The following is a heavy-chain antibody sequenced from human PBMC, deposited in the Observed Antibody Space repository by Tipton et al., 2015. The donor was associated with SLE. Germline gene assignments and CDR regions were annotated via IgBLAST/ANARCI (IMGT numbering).Heavy chain of an antibody. CDR3: ARVWGYSSSWYGVDAFHI. CDR1: GGSFTGYY. J-gene: IGHJ3*02. CDR2: IYYSGST. D-gene: IGHD6-13*01. V-gene: IGHV4-34*11. Sequence: LRLSCAVYGGSFTGYYWSWIRQPPGKGLEWIGYIYYSGSTNYNPSLKSRVTISVDTSKNQFSLNPSSVTAADTAVYYCARVWGYSSSWYGVDAFHIWGQGTMVTVSS.